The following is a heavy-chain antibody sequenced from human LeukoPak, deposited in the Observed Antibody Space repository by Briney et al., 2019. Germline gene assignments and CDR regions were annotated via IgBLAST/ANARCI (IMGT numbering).Heavy chain of an antibody. J-gene: IGHJ5*02. CDR3: ARGVTAVPA. Sequence: TGGSLRLSCAASGFTFSNYGMHWVRQAPGKGLEWLAVVSYDGRAKNYADSVKGRLTISRDNSRNTLYLQMNSLRDADTAVYYCARGVTAVPAWGQGTLVTVSP. CDR2: VSYDGRAK. D-gene: IGHD2-21*02. V-gene: IGHV3-30*03. CDR1: GFTFSNYG.